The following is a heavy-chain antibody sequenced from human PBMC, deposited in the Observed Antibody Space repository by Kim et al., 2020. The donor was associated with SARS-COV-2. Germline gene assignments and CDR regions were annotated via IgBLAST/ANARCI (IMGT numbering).Heavy chain of an antibody. CDR3: ARDNYYDSSGYYY. V-gene: IGHV3-48*03. J-gene: IGHJ4*02. D-gene: IGHD3-22*01. Sequence: YADSVKGRFTISRDNAKNSLYLQMNSLRAEDTAVYYCARDNYYDSSGYYYWGQGTLVTVSS.